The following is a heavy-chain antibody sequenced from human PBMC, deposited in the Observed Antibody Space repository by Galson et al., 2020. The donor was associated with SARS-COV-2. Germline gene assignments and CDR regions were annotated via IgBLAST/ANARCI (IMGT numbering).Heavy chain of an antibody. Sequence: ASETLSLTCTVSGGSISSGGYYWSWIRQHPGKGLEWIGHIYHSGSTYYNPSLQSRVSISVDTSKNQFSLKLSSVTAAGTAVYYCARDSGRYGDYDAFDYWGQGTLVTVSS. CDR2: IYHSGST. CDR3: ARDSGRYGDYDAFDY. J-gene: IGHJ4*02. D-gene: IGHD4-17*01. V-gene: IGHV4-31*03. CDR1: GGSISSGGYY.